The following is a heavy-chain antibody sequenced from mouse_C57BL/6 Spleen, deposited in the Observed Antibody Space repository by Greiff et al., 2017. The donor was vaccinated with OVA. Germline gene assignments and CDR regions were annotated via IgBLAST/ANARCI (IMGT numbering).Heavy chain of an antibody. D-gene: IGHD4-1*01. CDR1: GYTFTSYG. J-gene: IGHJ4*01. CDR3: ARRLTGTSMDY. Sequence: VKLQESGAELARPGASVKLSCKASGYTFTSYGISWVKQSTGQGLEWIGEIYPRSGNTYYNEKFKGKATLTADKSSSTAYMELRSLTSEDSAVYFCARRLTGTSMDYWGQGTSVTVSS. V-gene: IGHV1-81*01. CDR2: IYPRSGNT.